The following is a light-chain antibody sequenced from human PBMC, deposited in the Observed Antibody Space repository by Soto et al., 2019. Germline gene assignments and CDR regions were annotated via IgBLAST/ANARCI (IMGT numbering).Light chain of an antibody. J-gene: IGKJ1*01. CDR1: QDISNY. CDR2: SAS. Sequence: DIQMTQSPSTLSSSVGDIGAIACGASQDISNYVAWYQQRPGQVPKLLIYSASTLHSGVPSRFSGSGSGTDFPLTISSLQPEDVGTYYCQKFNSSPWTFGQGTKVDIK. V-gene: IGKV1-27*01. CDR3: QKFNSSPWT.